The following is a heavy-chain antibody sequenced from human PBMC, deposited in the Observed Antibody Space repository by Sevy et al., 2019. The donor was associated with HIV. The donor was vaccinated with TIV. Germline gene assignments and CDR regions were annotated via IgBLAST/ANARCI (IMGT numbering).Heavy chain of an antibody. J-gene: IGHJ6*02. CDR1: GFTFSSYS. CDR3: ARESGSGSYIETLYYYYGMDV. D-gene: IGHD3-10*01. Sequence: GGSLRLSCAASGFTFSSYSMNWVRQAPGKGLEWVSSISSSSSYIYYADSVKGRFTISRDNAKNSLYLQMNSLRAEDTAVYYCARESGSGSYIETLYYYYGMDVWGQGTTVTVSS. V-gene: IGHV3-21*01. CDR2: ISSSSSYI.